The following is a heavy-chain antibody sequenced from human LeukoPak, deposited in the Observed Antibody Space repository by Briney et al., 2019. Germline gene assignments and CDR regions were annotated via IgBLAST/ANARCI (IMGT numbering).Heavy chain of an antibody. CDR2: ISSSSSYI. V-gene: IGHV3-21*01. Sequence: GGSLRLSCAASGFTFSSYSMSWVRQAPGKGLEWVSSISSSSSYIYYADSVKGRFTIYRDNAKNSLYLQMNSLRAEDTAVYYCARDDYYDILTGLPGLDYWGQGTLVTVSS. J-gene: IGHJ4*02. CDR3: ARDDYYDILTGLPGLDY. D-gene: IGHD3-9*01. CDR1: GFTFSSYS.